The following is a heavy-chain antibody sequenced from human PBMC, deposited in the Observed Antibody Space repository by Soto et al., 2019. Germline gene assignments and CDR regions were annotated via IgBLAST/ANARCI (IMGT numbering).Heavy chain of an antibody. CDR3: AKVLYDYVWGSYRPIPLDY. V-gene: IGHV3-30*18. CDR2: ISYDGSNK. CDR1: GFTFSSYG. J-gene: IGHJ4*02. Sequence: HPGGSLRLSCAASGFTFSSYGMHWVRQAPGKGLEWVAVISYDGSNKYYADSVKGRFTISRDNSKNTLYLQMNSLRAEDTAVYYCAKVLYDYVWGSYRPIPLDYWGQGTLVTVSS. D-gene: IGHD3-16*02.